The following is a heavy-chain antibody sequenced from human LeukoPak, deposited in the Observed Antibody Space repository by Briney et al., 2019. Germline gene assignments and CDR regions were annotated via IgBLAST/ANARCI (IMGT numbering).Heavy chain of an antibody. CDR1: GGSFSGYY. Sequence: SETLSLTCAVYGGSFSGYYWSWIRQPPGKGLGWIGEINHSGSTNYNPSLKSRVTISVDTSKNQFSLKLSSVTAADTAVYYCARDGEGSGWYFDYWGQGTLVTVSS. J-gene: IGHJ4*02. CDR2: INHSGST. V-gene: IGHV4-34*01. D-gene: IGHD6-19*01. CDR3: ARDGEGSGWYFDY.